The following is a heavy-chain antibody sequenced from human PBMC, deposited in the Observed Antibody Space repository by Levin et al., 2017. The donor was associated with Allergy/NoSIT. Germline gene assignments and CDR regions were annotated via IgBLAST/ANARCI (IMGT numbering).Heavy chain of an antibody. CDR3: AKDRSSWSVAVADTFEY. J-gene: IGHJ4*02. D-gene: IGHD6-19*01. V-gene: IGHV3-23*01. CDR1: GFTFSSYA. CDR2: ISGSGGST. Sequence: GGSLRLSCAASGFTFSSYAMSWVRQAPGKGLEWVSAISGSGGSTYYADSVKGRFTISRDNSKNTLYLQMNSLRAEDTSVYYCAKDRSSWSVAVADTFEYWGQGTLVTVSS.